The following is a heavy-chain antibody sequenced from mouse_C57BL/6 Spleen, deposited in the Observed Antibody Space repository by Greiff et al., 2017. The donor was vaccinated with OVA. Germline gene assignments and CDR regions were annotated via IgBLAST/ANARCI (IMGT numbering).Heavy chain of an antibody. CDR3: ARPPYDYDWFAY. CDR2: ISSGSSTI. D-gene: IGHD2-4*01. CDR1: GFTFSDYG. V-gene: IGHV5-17*01. J-gene: IGHJ3*01. Sequence: EVMLVESGGGLVKPGGSLKLSCAASGFTFSDYGMHWVRQAPEKGLEWVAYISSGSSTIYYADTVKGRFTISRDNAKNTLFPQMTSLRSEDTAMYYCARPPYDYDWFAYWGQGTLVTVSA.